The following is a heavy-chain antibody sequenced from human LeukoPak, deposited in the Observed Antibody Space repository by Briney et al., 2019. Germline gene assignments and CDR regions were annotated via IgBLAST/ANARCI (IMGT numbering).Heavy chain of an antibody. V-gene: IGHV4-39*01. Sequence: PSETLSLTCSVSGGLITTSIHYWAWIRQPPGKGLEWIASIYYNGITYYNASLESRVTMSVDTSTNQFSLRLRSVSAADTAVYYCARSGRLGENYYYMDVWGKGTTVTVSS. J-gene: IGHJ6*03. CDR3: ARSGRLGENYYYMDV. D-gene: IGHD5-24*01. CDR2: IYYNGIT. CDR1: GGLITTSIHY.